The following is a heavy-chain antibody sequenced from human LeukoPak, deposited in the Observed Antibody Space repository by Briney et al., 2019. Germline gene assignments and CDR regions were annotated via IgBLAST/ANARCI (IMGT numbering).Heavy chain of an antibody. D-gene: IGHD6-13*01. J-gene: IGHJ6*03. CDR3: ARVVGLTGYSSSWYSGYYYYMDV. Sequence: ASVKVSCKAFGYTFTKEAISWVRQAPGQGLEWMGGIIPIFGTTNYAQKFQDRVTITADKSTSTAYMELSSLRSEDTAVYYCARVVGLTGYSSSWYSGYYYYMDVWGKGTTVTVSS. V-gene: IGHV1-69*06. CDR1: GYTFTKEA. CDR2: IIPIFGTT.